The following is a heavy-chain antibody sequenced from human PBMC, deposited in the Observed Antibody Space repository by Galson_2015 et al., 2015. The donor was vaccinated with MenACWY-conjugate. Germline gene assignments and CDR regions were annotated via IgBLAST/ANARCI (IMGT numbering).Heavy chain of an antibody. CDR3: AKTRYGTRQLSDQ. CDR2: IRDKPNSYTT. Sequence: SLRLSCAASGFSFSDHYMDWGRQTPGKGLEWVGRIRDKPNSYTTEYAASVRGRFTVSRDDSKNLAYLQMNGLKTEDTAVYYCAKTRYGTRQLSDQWGQGTQVPGSS. J-gene: IGHJ4*02. CDR1: GFSFSDHY. D-gene: IGHD5-18*01. V-gene: IGHV3-72*01.